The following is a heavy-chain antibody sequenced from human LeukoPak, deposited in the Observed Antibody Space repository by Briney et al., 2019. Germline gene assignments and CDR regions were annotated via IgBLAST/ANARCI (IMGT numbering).Heavy chain of an antibody. CDR3: AKGSPVDAFDI. V-gene: IGHV3-23*01. J-gene: IGHJ3*02. D-gene: IGHD3-10*01. CDR1: GFTFRRDW. CDR2: ISGSGGST. Sequence: GGSLRLSCAASGFTFRRDWMSWVRQAPGKGLEWVSAISGSGGSTYYADSVKGRFTISRDNSRNTLYLQMNSLRAEDTAVYYCAKGSPVDAFDIWGQGTMVTVSS.